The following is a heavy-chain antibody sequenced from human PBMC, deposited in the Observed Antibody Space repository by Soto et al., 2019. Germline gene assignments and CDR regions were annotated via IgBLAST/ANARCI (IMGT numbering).Heavy chain of an antibody. D-gene: IGHD3-10*01. Sequence: SETLSLTCTVSGDSTNSGDYYWTWIRQPPGKGLEWIGNIHYSGSTYYNPSLKSRVTISVDTSEKQFSLKLSSVTAADTAVYYCAREGTNYYVTGTPTDWFDPWGQGTLVTVSS. CDR1: GDSTNSGDYY. V-gene: IGHV4-30-4*08. CDR3: AREGTNYYVTGTPTDWFDP. CDR2: IHYSGST. J-gene: IGHJ5*02.